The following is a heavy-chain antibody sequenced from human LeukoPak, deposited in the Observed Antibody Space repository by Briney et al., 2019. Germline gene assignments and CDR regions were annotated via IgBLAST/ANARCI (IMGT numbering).Heavy chain of an antibody. V-gene: IGHV4-38-2*02. CDR1: GDSISSGNY. D-gene: IGHD5-18*01. Sequence: SETLSLTCTVSGDSISSGNYWGWIRQPPGKGLEWIGSIFHTGSTYFNLSLKSRVTISVDTSKNQFSLRLSSVTAADTAVYYCARVPGGYSYGTPTFDYWGQGTLVTVSS. J-gene: IGHJ4*02. CDR3: ARVPGGYSYGTPTFDY. CDR2: IFHTGST.